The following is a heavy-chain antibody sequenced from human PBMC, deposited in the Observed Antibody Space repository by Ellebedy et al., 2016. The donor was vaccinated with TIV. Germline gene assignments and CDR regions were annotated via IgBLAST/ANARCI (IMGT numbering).Heavy chain of an antibody. Sequence: GESLKISCAASGFTVSSNYMSWVRRAPGPGLGWVSVIYGGGNTDYAEHVEGRFTISRDTSKNTVYLQMNSLRAEDTAVYYCARARGWYGSDGMDVWGEGTTVTVSS. V-gene: IGHV3-53*01. CDR3: ARARGWYGSDGMDV. CDR1: GFTVSSNY. D-gene: IGHD6-19*01. CDR2: IYGGGNT. J-gene: IGHJ6*04.